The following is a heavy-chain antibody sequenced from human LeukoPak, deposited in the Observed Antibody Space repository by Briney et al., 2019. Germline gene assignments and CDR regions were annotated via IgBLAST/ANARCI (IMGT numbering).Heavy chain of an antibody. CDR1: GFTFSSYA. CDR2: ISGSGGST. CDR3: ARPLLISSGRTHFDY. Sequence: GGSLRPSCAASGFTFSSYAMSWVRQAPGKGLEWVSAISGSGGSTYYADSVKGRFTISRDNSKNTLYLQMNSLRAEDTAVYYCARPLLISSGRTHFDYWGQGTLVTVSS. D-gene: IGHD6-19*01. J-gene: IGHJ4*02. V-gene: IGHV3-23*01.